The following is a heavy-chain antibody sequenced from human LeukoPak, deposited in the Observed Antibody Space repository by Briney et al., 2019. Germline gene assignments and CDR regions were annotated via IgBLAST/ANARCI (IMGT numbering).Heavy chain of an antibody. D-gene: IGHD2-8*02. Sequence: GGSLRLSCAASGFTFSRYWMHWVRQAPGKGLVWVSRMNTDGSRTDYADSVKGRFTISRDSAKNILYLQMNSLGAEDTAVYSCASDFTGRDDYWGQGTLVTVSS. CDR3: ASDFTGRDDY. CDR2: MNTDGSRT. V-gene: IGHV3-74*01. CDR1: GFTFSRYW. J-gene: IGHJ4*02.